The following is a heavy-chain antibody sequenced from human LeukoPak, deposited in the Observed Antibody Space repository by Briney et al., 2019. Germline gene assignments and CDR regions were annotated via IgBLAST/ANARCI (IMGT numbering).Heavy chain of an antibody. D-gene: IGHD1-1*01. J-gene: IGHJ4*02. V-gene: IGHV4-34*01. CDR1: GGSFSGYY. CDR2: INHSGST. Sequence: SETLSLTCAVYGGSFSGYYWSWIRQPPGKGLEWIGEINHSGSTNYNPSLKSRVTISVDTSKNQFSLKLSSVTAADTAVYYRARGRRVLNNWNKLKYYFDYWGQGTLVTVSS. CDR3: ARGRRVLNNWNKLKYYFDY.